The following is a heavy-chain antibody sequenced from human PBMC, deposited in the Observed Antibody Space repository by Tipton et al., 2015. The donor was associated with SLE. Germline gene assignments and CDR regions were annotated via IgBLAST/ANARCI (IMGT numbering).Heavy chain of an antibody. CDR2: INHSGST. J-gene: IGHJ4*02. CDR1: GGSFSGYY. V-gene: IGHV4-34*01. D-gene: IGHD3-22*01. CDR3: ARGSGYDY. Sequence: LRLSCAVYGGSFSGYYWSWIRQPPGKGLEWIGEINHSGSTNYNPSLKSRVTISVDTSKNQFSLKLSSVTAADTAVYYCARGSGYDYWGQGTLVTVSS.